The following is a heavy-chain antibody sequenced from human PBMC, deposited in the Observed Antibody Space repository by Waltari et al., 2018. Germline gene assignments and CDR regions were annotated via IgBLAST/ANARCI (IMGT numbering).Heavy chain of an antibody. V-gene: IGHV4-34*02. CDR1: GGSFSGYY. CDR3: VRLEDCTGPGGHCYSGDPFALDV. Sequence: QVQLQQWGAGLLQSSETLSLTCAVYGGSFSGYYWGWVRQPPGKGLEWIGGINHAGDTKHNPSLRSRVTMSAARSKSQFSLKLNSVTAADTAVDYCVRLEDCTGPGGHCYSGDPFALDVWGQGTTVTVSS. D-gene: IGHD2-15*01. CDR2: INHAGDT. J-gene: IGHJ6*02.